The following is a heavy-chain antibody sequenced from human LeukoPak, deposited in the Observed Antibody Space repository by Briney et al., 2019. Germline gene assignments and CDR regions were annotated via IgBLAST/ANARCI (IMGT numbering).Heavy chain of an antibody. D-gene: IGHD3-9*01. CDR3: ARVNGYYTYYFDY. J-gene: IGHJ4*02. Sequence: GGSLRLSCAASGFTFSSYAMSWVRQAPGKGLEWVSAISGSGGSTYYADSVKGRFTISRDNAKNSLYLQMNSLRAEDTAVYYCARVNGYYTYYFDYWGQGTLVTVSS. CDR2: ISGSGGST. CDR1: GFTFSSYA. V-gene: IGHV3-23*01.